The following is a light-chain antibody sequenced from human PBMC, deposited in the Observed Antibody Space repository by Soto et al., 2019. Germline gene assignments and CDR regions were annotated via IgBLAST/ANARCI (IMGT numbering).Light chain of an antibody. Sequence: QSALTQPRSVSGSPGQSVTISRTGTSSDVGDYNYVSWYQHHAGKAPKLMIYDVTKRPSGVPHRFSGSKSGSTASPTISGLQADDEADYYCCSYADIYTYVFGTGTKVTVL. CDR2: DVT. V-gene: IGLV2-11*01. CDR1: SSDVGDYNY. CDR3: CSYADIYTYV. J-gene: IGLJ1*01.